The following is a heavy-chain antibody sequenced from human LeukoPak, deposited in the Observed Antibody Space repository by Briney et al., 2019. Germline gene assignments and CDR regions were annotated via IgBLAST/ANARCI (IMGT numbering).Heavy chain of an antibody. J-gene: IGHJ4*02. Sequence: GGSLRLSCAASGFIFSDYYGSWIRQAPGKGLEWVSDVSSSSTYTHYSDSVKGRFTISRDNAKNSLYLQMNSLRAEDTAVYYCARLPRAYGDYYFDHWGQGTLVTVSS. CDR2: VSSSSTYT. V-gene: IGHV3-11*06. D-gene: IGHD4-17*01. CDR3: ARLPRAYGDYYFDH. CDR1: GFIFSDYY.